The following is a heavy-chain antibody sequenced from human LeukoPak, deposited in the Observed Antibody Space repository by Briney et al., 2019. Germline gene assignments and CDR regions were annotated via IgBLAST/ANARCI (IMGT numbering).Heavy chain of an antibody. Sequence: SETLSLTCTVSGGSITNYYWSWIRQPPGKGLECVGYVYYSGNPEYNPSLKSRVTMSIDTSKNQFSLKLSSVTAADTAVYYCARDQYSGRFDYWGQGTLVTVSS. CDR3: ARDQYSGRFDY. CDR1: GGSITNYY. V-gene: IGHV4-59*01. CDR2: VYYSGNP. D-gene: IGHD1-26*01. J-gene: IGHJ4*02.